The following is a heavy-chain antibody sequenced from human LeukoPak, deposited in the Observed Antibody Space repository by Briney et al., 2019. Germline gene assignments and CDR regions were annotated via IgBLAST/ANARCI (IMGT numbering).Heavy chain of an antibody. CDR2: INHSGST. CDR1: GGSFSGYY. CDR3: AGGRLTLHY. V-gene: IGHV4-34*01. J-gene: IGHJ4*02. Sequence: PSETLSLTCAVYGGSFSGYYWSWIRQPPGKGLGWIGEINHSGSTNYNPSLKSRVTISVDTSKNQFSLKLSSVTAADTAVYYCAGGRLTLHYWGQGTLVTVSS.